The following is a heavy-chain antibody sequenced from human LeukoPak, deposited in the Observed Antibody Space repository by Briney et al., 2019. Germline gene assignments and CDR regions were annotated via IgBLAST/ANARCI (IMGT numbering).Heavy chain of an antibody. J-gene: IGHJ5*02. CDR3: ASLYCTRTSCKVDP. Sequence: PSETLSLTCTVSGGSVSSGSYYWSWIRQPPGKGLEWIGYISYRGNTNYNPSLKSRVTISLDTSKNQFSLKLSSVTAADTAVYYCASLYCTRTSCKVDPWGQGTLVTVSS. CDR1: GGSVSSGSYY. V-gene: IGHV4-61*01. D-gene: IGHD2-2*01. CDR2: ISYRGNT.